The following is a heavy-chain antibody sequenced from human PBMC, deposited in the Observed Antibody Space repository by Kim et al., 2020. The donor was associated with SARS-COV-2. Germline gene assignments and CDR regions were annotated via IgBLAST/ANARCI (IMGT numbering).Heavy chain of an antibody. J-gene: IGHJ4*02. CDR1: GYNSTNYW. Sequence: GESLKISCKGSGYNSTNYWIGWVRQMPGKGLEWMGIIYLGDSDTRYSPSFQGRVTISADKSISTAYLQWSSLKASDTAMYYCARSPSGGYCSSFNCYGAGGEGT. CDR3: ARSPSGGYCSSFNCYGA. V-gene: IGHV5-51*01. D-gene: IGHD2-2*03. CDR2: IYLGDSDT.